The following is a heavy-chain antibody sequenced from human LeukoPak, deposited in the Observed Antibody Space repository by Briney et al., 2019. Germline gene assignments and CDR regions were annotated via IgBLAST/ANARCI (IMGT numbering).Heavy chain of an antibody. CDR3: AKDKVPAVLRGWFDP. CDR1: GFTFSSYS. Sequence: GGSLRLSCAASGFTFSSYSMNWVRQAPGKGLEWVSAVSGSGDSTYYADSVKGRFTISRDNSKNTVYLQMNSLRAEDTAVYYCAKDKVPAVLRGWFDPWGQGTLVTVSS. D-gene: IGHD2-2*01. CDR2: VSGSGDST. J-gene: IGHJ5*02. V-gene: IGHV3-23*01.